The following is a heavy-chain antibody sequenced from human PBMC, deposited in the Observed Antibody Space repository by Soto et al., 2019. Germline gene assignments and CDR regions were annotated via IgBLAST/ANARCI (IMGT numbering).Heavy chain of an antibody. D-gene: IGHD1-26*01. V-gene: IGHV1-69*02. J-gene: IGHJ4*02. Sequence: QVQLVQSGAEVKKPGSSVKVSCKASGGTFSSYIISWVRQAPGQGLEWMGRIIPILGIANYAQKFQGRVTXXXXXXXXXXXXXXXXXXXXXTXXXXXXXXPQTAIVGAAYFDYWGQGTLVTVSS. CDR1: GGTFSSYI. CDR3: XXXPQTAIVGAAYFDY. CDR2: IIPILGIA.